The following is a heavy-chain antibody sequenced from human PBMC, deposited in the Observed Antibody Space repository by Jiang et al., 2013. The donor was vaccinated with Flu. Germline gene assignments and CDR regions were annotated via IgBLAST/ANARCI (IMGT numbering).Heavy chain of an antibody. CDR3: ARDQGHSGYDFQSDLDS. CDR2: IPYHGMNR. V-gene: IGHV3-30*04. J-gene: IGHJ4*02. D-gene: IGHD5-12*01. Sequence: VQLLESGGGVVQPGRSLRLSCTASGFTFGSYALHWVRQAPGKGLEWVAVIPYHGMNRFYADSVKGRFTISRDNSKNTLYLQMDSLRVEDTAVYYCARDQGHSGYDFQSDLDSVGQGSLVTVSS. CDR1: GFTFGSYA.